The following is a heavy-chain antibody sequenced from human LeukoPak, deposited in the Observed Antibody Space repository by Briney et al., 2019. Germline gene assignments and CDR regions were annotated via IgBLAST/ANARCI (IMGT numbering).Heavy chain of an antibody. CDR3: ARIGGGITGPFDY. Sequence: PSETLSLTCTVSGGSISSNYWSWIRQPPGKGLEWIGYIYYSGGTNYNPSLKSRITISVDTSKNQFSLKLSSVTAADTAVYYCARIGGGITGPFDYWGQGTLVTVSS. D-gene: IGHD1-20*01. CDR2: IYYSGGT. CDR1: GGSISSNY. J-gene: IGHJ4*02. V-gene: IGHV4-59*01.